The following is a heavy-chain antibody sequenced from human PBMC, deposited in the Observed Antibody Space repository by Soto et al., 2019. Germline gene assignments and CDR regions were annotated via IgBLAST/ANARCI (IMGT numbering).Heavy chain of an antibody. D-gene: IGHD3-22*01. V-gene: IGHV1-69*06. CDR3: AKGSGYQYYFDY. J-gene: IGHJ4*02. CDR2: IIPIFGTA. Sequence: VASVKVSCKASGGTFSSYAISWVRQAPGQGLEWMGGIIPIFGTANYAQKFQGRVTITADKSTSTAYMELSSLRSEGTAVYYCAKGSGYQYYFDYWGQGALVTVSS. CDR1: GGTFSSYA.